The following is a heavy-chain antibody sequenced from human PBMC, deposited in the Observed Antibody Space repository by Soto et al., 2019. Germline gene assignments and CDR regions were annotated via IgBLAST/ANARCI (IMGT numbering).Heavy chain of an antibody. D-gene: IGHD3-3*01. CDR1: GFTFSSYG. CDR2: IYDGRNK. J-gene: IGHJ6*02. V-gene: IGHV3-30*18. Sequence: QVQLVESGGGVVQPGRSLRLSCAASGFTFSSYGMHWVRQAPGKGLEWVAVIYDGRNKYYADSVKGRFTISRDNSKNTLYLQMNSLKAEDTAVYYCAKVLWSGPMDVWGQGTTVTVSS. CDR3: AKVLWSGPMDV.